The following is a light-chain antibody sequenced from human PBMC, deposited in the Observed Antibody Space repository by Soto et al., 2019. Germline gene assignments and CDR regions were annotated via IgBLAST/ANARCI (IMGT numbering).Light chain of an antibody. CDR1: QSFSCY. CDR2: DAS. J-gene: IGKJ5*01. CDR3: QQRSNWPTVIT. Sequence: EIVLTQSPATLPLSPGERATLSCRASQSFSCYLAWYQQKPGQAPMLLSYDASKRTTGIPARLSGRGSGPDFTLTFSRLEPDDCAVYYCQQRSNWPTVITLGQGTRLEIK. V-gene: IGKV3-11*01.